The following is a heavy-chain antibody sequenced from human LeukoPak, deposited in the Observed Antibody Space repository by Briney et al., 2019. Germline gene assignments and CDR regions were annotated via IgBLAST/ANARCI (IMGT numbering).Heavy chain of an antibody. J-gene: IGHJ4*02. CDR1: GGSISSSSYY. CDR3: ARLEQLVTYDY. Sequence: SETLSLTCTVSGGSISSSSYYWGWIRQPPGKGLEWIGSTYYSGSTYYNPSLKSRVTISVDTSKNQFSLKLSSVTAADTAVYYCARLEQLVTYDYWGQGTLVTVSS. D-gene: IGHD6-6*01. V-gene: IGHV4-39*01. CDR2: TYYSGST.